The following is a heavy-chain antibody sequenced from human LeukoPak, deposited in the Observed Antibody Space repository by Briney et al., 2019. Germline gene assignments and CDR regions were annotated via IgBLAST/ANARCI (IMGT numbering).Heavy chain of an antibody. CDR1: GFTFSNYW. CDR3: ARKASAFDI. CDR2: INNDVSST. V-gene: IGHV3-74*01. Sequence: GGSLRLSCAASGFTFSNYWFHWVRQAPGKGLVWVSRINNDVSSTVYADSVKGRFTISRDNAKNTLYLEMNSLRAEDTAVYYCARKASAFDIWGHGTMVTVSS. J-gene: IGHJ3*02.